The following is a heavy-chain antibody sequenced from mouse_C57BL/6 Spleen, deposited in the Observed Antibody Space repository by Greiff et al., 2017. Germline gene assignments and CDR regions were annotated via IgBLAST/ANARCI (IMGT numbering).Heavy chain of an antibody. V-gene: IGHV1-9*01. D-gene: IGHD1-1*01. CDR1: GYTFTGSW. J-gene: IGHJ3*01. Sequence: QVQLQQSGAELMKPGASVKLSCTATGYTFTGSWIEWVKQRPGHGLEWIGEILPGRGSTNYNGKFQGKATFTADPSSNTAYMQLSSLTTEDSAIYYCARGGSPAWFAYWGQGTLVTVSA. CDR2: ILPGRGST. CDR3: ARGGSPAWFAY.